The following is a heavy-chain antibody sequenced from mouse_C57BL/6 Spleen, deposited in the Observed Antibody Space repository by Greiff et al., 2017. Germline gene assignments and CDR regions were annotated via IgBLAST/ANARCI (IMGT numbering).Heavy chain of an antibody. CDR3: ARRGLITTVVATDWYFDV. CDR1: GFTFSDYG. J-gene: IGHJ1*03. V-gene: IGHV5-17*01. D-gene: IGHD1-1*01. Sequence: EVKLMESGGGLVKPGGSLKLSCAASGFTFSDYGMHWVRQAPEKGLEWVAYISSGSSTIYYADTVKGRFTISRDNAKNTLFLQMTSLRSEDTAMYYCARRGLITTVVATDWYFDVWGTGTTVTGSS. CDR2: ISSGSSTI.